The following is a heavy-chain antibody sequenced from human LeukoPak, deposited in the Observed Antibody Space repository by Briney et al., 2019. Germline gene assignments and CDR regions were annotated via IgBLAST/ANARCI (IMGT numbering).Heavy chain of an antibody. Sequence: GRSLRLSCVASGFTFTNHGMHWVRQAPGKGLEWVASIWDDGSDKYSADSVRGRFTISRDNSKKTLYLQMNSLRAEDTAVYYCAKDAANLLYCFDYWGQGALVTVSS. CDR2: IWDDGSDK. CDR1: GFTFTNHG. J-gene: IGHJ4*02. CDR3: AKDAANLLYCFDY. V-gene: IGHV3-30*18. D-gene: IGHD2-15*01.